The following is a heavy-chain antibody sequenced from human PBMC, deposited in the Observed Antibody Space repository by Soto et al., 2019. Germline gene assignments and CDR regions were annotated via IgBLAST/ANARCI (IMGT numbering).Heavy chain of an antibody. Sequence: GASVKVSCKASGGTFSSYAISWVRQAPGQGLEWMGGIIPIFGTANYAQKFQGRVTITADESTSTAYMELSSLRSEDTAVYYCAGKTEIQYYDFWSGYYDYWGQGTLVTVSS. CDR3: AGKTEIQYYDFWSGYYDY. CDR2: IIPIFGTA. CDR1: GGTFSSYA. J-gene: IGHJ4*02. D-gene: IGHD3-3*01. V-gene: IGHV1-69*13.